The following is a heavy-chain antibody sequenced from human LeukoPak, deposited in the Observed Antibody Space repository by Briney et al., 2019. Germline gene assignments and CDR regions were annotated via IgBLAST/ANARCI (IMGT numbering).Heavy chain of an antibody. CDR3: ARESPSNDAFDV. Sequence: PSETLSLTCTVSGGSTSSYYWSWIRQPPGKGLEWIGYIYYSGSTNYNPSLKSRVTISVDTSKNQFSLKLSSVTAADTAVYYCARESPSNDAFDVWGQGTMVTVSS. V-gene: IGHV4-59*01. CDR1: GGSTSSYY. J-gene: IGHJ3*01. CDR2: IYYSGST.